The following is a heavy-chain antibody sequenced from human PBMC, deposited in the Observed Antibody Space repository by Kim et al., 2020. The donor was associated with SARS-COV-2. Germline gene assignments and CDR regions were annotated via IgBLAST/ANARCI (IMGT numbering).Heavy chain of an antibody. D-gene: IGHD3-9*01. J-gene: IGHJ6*02. V-gene: IGHV4-34*01. CDR2: INHSGST. Sequence: SETLSLTCAVYGGSFSGYYWSWIRQPPGKGLEWIGEINHSGSTNYNPSLKSRVTISVDTSKNQFSLKLSSVTAADTAVYYCARGLRYFDWLLRAYGMDVWGQGTTVTVSS. CDR3: ARGLRYFDWLLRAYGMDV. CDR1: GGSFSGYY.